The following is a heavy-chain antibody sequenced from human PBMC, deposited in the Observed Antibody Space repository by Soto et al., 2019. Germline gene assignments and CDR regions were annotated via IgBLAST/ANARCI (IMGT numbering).Heavy chain of an antibody. D-gene: IGHD5-12*01. CDR1: GYTFTSYD. CDR3: ARDSGYGAIDY. V-gene: IGHV1-8*01. J-gene: IGHJ4*02. Sequence: ASVKVSCKASGYTFTSYDINWVRQATGQGLEWMGWMNPNSGNTGYAQKFQGRVTMTRNTSTSTAYMELRSLRSDDTAVYYCARDSGYGAIDYWGQGTLVTVSS. CDR2: MNPNSGNT.